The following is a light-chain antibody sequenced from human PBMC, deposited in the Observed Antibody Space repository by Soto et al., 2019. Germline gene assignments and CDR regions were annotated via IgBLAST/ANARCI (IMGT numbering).Light chain of an antibody. J-gene: IGKJ3*01. Sequence: DIVLTQSPATLSLSPGERATLSCRASQSVSRYLSWYQQKPGQAPRLLIYDASNRATGIPARFSGSGSGTDFTLTISSLEPEDFALYYCQQRSNWPLTFGPGTKVDIK. V-gene: IGKV3-11*01. CDR3: QQRSNWPLT. CDR2: DAS. CDR1: QSVSRY.